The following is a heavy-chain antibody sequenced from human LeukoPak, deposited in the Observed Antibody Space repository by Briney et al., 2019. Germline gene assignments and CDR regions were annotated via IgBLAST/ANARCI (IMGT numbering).Heavy chain of an antibody. J-gene: IGHJ6*02. V-gene: IGHV3-7*01. CDR2: IKQDGSEK. D-gene: IGHD2-2*01. CDR3: ARVDCSSTSCQIRNYYYYGMDV. CDR1: GFTFSSYW. Sequence: GGSLRLSCAASGFTFSSYWLSWVRQAPGKGLEWVANIKQDGSEKYYVDSVKGRFTISRDNAKNSLYLQMNSLRAEDTAVYYCARVDCSSTSCQIRNYYYYGMDVWGQGTTVTVSS.